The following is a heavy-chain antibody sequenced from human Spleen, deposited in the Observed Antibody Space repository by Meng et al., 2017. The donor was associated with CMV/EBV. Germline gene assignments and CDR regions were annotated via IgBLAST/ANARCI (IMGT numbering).Heavy chain of an antibody. V-gene: IGHV1-2*02. J-gene: IGHJ4*02. Sequence: QVQLVQSGAEVKKPGSSVKVACKASGGTFSSYAISWVRHAPGQGLEWMGWINPNSGGTNYAQKFQGRVTMTRDTSISTAYMELSRLRSDDTAVYYCASAPVVLGGWGQGTLVTVSS. CDR3: ASAPVVLGG. D-gene: IGHD3-22*01. CDR2: INPNSGGT. CDR1: GGTFSSYA.